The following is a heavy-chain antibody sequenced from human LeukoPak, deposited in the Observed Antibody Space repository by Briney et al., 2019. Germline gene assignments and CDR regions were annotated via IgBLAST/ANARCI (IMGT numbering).Heavy chain of an antibody. D-gene: IGHD3-22*01. V-gene: IGHV4-34*01. CDR1: GGSFSGYY. CDR2: INHSGST. J-gene: IGHJ3*02. Sequence: SETLSLTCAVYGGSFSGYYWSWIRQPPGKGLEWVGEINHSGSTNYNPSLKSRLTISVDTSKNQFSLKLSSVTAADTAVYYCARGQYYYDSSGYTPDAFDIWGQGTMVTVSS. CDR3: ARGQYYYDSSGYTPDAFDI.